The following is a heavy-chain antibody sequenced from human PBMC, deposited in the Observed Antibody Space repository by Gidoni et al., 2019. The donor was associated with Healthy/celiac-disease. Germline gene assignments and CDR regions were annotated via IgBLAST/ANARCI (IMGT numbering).Heavy chain of an antibody. J-gene: IGHJ5*02. CDR2: ISWNSGSI. V-gene: IGHV3-9*01. CDR3: AKDWETDFWSGSRFDP. D-gene: IGHD3-3*01. Sequence: EVQLVESGGDSVQPGRSLRLSCAASGFTFEDYAMYWVRQAPGKGLEWVSGISWNSGSIGYADSVKGRFTISRDNAKNSLYLQMNSLRAEDTALYYCAKDWETDFWSGSRFDPWGQGTLVTVSS. CDR1: GFTFEDYA.